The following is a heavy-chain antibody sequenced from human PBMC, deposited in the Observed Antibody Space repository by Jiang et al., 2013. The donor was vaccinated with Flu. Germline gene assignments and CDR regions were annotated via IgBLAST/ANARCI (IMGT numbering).Heavy chain of an antibody. J-gene: IGHJ4*02. Sequence: YSPSFQGQVTISADKSISTAYLQWSSLKASDTAMYYCARPNSAVPAALDYWGQGTLVTVSS. CDR3: ARPNSAVPAALDY. V-gene: IGHV5-51*01. D-gene: IGHD2-2*01.